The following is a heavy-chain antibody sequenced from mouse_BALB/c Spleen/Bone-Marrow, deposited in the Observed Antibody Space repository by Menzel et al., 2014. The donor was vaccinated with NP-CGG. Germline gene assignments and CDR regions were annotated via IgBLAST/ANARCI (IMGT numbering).Heavy chain of an antibody. CDR1: GFNFKDAY. Sequence: VQLKESGAELVKPGASVKLSCTASGFNFKDAYMHWVRQRPEQGLEWIGRINPANGNTEYAPKFQGKATIAADTSSNTAYLQLSSLKSEDTAGYCCVRSQGQLNFWGQGTLVTGSA. D-gene: IGHD3-3*01. V-gene: IGHV14-3*02. CDR2: INPANGNT. J-gene: IGHJ3*01. CDR3: VRSQGQLNF.